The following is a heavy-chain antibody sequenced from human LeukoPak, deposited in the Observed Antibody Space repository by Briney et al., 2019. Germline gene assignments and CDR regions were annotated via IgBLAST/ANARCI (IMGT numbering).Heavy chain of an antibody. Sequence: GGSLRLSCAASGFTFSNAWMSWVRQAPGKGLEWVGRIKSKTDGGTTDYAAPVKGRFTISRDNSKNTLYLQMNSLRAEDTAVYYCARSVYYDSSGPEDVWGQGTTVTVSS. CDR1: GFTFSNAW. CDR2: IKSKTDGGTT. CDR3: ARSVYYDSSGPEDV. J-gene: IGHJ6*02. V-gene: IGHV3-15*01. D-gene: IGHD3-22*01.